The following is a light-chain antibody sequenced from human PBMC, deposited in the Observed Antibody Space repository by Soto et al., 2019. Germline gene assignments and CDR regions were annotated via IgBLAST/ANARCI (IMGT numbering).Light chain of an antibody. CDR1: QSVSSSY. V-gene: IGKV3-20*01. Sequence: EIVLTQSPGTLSLSPGERATLSCRASQSVSSSYLAWYQRKPGQAPRPLIYGASIRPPGIPDRFSGSGSGTDFTLTISSLQPDDFATYYCQQYNSYSTFGQGTKVDIK. J-gene: IGKJ1*01. CDR2: GAS. CDR3: QQYNSYST.